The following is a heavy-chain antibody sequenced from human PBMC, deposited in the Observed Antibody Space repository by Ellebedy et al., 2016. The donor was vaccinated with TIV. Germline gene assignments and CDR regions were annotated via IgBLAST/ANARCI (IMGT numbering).Heavy chain of an antibody. CDR2: ISYDGSNK. J-gene: IGHJ4*02. D-gene: IGHD3-10*01. CDR1: GFTFSSYA. Sequence: GESLKISCAASGFTFSSYAMHWVRQAPGKGLEWVAVISYDGSNKYYADSVKGRFTISRDNSKNTLYLQMNSLRAEDTAVYYCAREAITMVRGVTFDYWGQGTLVTVSS. CDR3: AREAITMVRGVTFDY. V-gene: IGHV3-30-3*01.